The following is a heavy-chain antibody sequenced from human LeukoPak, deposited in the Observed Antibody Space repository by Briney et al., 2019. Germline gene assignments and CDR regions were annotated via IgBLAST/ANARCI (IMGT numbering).Heavy chain of an antibody. J-gene: IGHJ5*02. Sequence: ASVKVSSKASGYSFTGYYIHWEQQAPGQGLEWVGWINPHSGGTKYAQKFQGRVTMTKDTSISTAYMELTRLTSDDTAVYYCARGGRPSRGCNYCLNWFDPWGQGTLVTVSS. CDR1: GYSFTGYY. CDR2: INPHSGGT. CDR3: ARGGRPSRGCNYCLNWFDP. V-gene: IGHV1-2*02. D-gene: IGHD5-18*01.